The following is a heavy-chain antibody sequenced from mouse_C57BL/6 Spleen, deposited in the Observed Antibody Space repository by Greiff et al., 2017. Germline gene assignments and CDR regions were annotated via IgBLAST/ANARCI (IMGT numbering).Heavy chain of an antibody. CDR1: GYSITSGYY. CDR2: ISYDGSN. CDR3: ARYEYDESDFDY. V-gene: IGHV3-6*01. Sequence: ESGPGLVKPSQSLSLTCSVTGYSITSGYYWNWLRQFPGNKLEWMGYISYDGSNNYNPSLKNRSSITRDTSKNQFFLKLNSGTTEDTATXDCARYEYDESDFDYWGQGTTLTVSS. J-gene: IGHJ2*01. D-gene: IGHD2-4*01.